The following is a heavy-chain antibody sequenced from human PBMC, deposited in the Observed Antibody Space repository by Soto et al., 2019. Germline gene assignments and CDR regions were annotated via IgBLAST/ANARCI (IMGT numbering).Heavy chain of an antibody. CDR1: GGSISSYY. Sequence: PSETLSLTCTVSGGSISSYYWSWIRQPPGKGLEWIGYIYYSGSTNYNPSLKSRVTISVDTSKNQFSLKLSSVTAADTAVYYCAKEGYGAGSYNKGNYFDYWGQGALVTVSS. CDR3: AKEGYGAGSYNKGNYFDY. D-gene: IGHD3-10*01. CDR2: IYYSGST. J-gene: IGHJ4*02. V-gene: IGHV4-59*01.